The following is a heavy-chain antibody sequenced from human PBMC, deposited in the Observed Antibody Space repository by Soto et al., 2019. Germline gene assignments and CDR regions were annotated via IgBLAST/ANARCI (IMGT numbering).Heavy chain of an antibody. CDR3: ARDRGGFFEAAGYFDY. V-gene: IGHV3-33*01. J-gene: IGHJ4*02. CDR1: GFTFSIYG. CDR2: IWYDGSNK. Sequence: QVQLVESGGVVVQPGRSLRLSCAASGFTFSIYGMHWVRQAPGKGLEWVAVIWYDGSNKYYADSVKGRFTIARDNSKNTLSLQMQRLIAEDTAVYYCARDRGGFFEAAGYFDYWGQGTLVTVSS. D-gene: IGHD6-13*01.